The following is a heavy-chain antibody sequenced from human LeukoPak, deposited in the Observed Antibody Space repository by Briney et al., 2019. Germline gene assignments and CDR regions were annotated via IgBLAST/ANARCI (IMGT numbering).Heavy chain of an antibody. Sequence: GGSLRLSCAASGFTFSSYWISWVRQAPGKGLEWVANIKQDGSEKYYVDSVKGRFTISRDNAKNSLYLQMNSLRAEDTAVYYCAREWVADYYYYYGMDVWGQGTTVTVSS. CDR2: IKQDGSEK. CDR3: AREWVADYYYYYGMDV. D-gene: IGHD6-19*01. V-gene: IGHV3-7*01. J-gene: IGHJ6*02. CDR1: GFTFSSYW.